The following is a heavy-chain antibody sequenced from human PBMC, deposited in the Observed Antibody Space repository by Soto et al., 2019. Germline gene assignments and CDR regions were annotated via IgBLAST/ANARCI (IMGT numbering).Heavy chain of an antibody. CDR3: ASALYCSGGSCSFDP. J-gene: IGHJ5*02. Sequence: SETLSLTCAVYGGSLSNYYWSWIRQPPGKGLEWIGFIYYTGSTSYNPSLKSRVTISIDTSKNQFSLKLTSVTAADTAVYYCASALYCSGGSCSFDPWGQGTLVTVSS. CDR2: IYYTGST. V-gene: IGHV4-59*01. D-gene: IGHD2-15*01. CDR1: GGSLSNYY.